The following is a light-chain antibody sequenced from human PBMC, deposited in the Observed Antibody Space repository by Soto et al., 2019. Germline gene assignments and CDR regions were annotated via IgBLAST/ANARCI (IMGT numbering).Light chain of an antibody. Sequence: QSVLTQPASVSGSPGQSITISCTGTRSDIGAYNYVSWFQQNPGKAPKCMIYDVYSRPSGVSHRFSGSKSANTASLTISGLQAEDEAVYYCTSYTTTNPLALGGGTQLTVL. CDR3: TSYTTTNPLA. J-gene: IGLJ2*01. V-gene: IGLV2-14*01. CDR2: DVY. CDR1: RSDIGAYNY.